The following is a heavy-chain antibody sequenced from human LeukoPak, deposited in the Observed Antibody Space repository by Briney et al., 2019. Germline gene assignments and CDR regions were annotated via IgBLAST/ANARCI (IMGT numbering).Heavy chain of an antibody. CDR2: IYSGGTT. CDR1: GFTFSDYA. V-gene: IGHV3-53*01. CDR3: ARLGSYYDMDV. J-gene: IGHJ6*02. Sequence: PGGSLRLSCVASGFTFSDYAMSWVRQAPGKGLEWVSVIYSGGTTYYADSVKGRFTISRDNSMNTLYLQMSSLRAEDTAVYYCARLGSYYDMDVWGQGTTVTVSS. D-gene: IGHD3-10*01.